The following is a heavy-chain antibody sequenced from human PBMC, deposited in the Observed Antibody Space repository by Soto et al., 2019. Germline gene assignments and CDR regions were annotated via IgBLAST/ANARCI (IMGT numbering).Heavy chain of an antibody. CDR3: AKDRWNYDYFDF. V-gene: IGHV3-23*01. D-gene: IGHD1-7*01. CDR2: ISGSGEST. CDR1: GFTFSSCA. Sequence: GGSLRLSCAASGFTFSSCAMNWVRQAPGKGLEWVSTISGSGESTYCADSVKGRFTISRDNSKSTLYLQMNSLRAEDTAVYYCAKDRWNYDYFDFWGQGTLVTVSS. J-gene: IGHJ4*02.